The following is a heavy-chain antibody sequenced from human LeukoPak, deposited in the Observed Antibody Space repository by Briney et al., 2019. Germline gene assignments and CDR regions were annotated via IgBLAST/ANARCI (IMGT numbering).Heavy chain of an antibody. CDR3: AKETIADLLYYYFGY. D-gene: IGHD6-13*01. CDR1: GFTFSSYA. V-gene: IGHV3-23*01. J-gene: IGHJ4*02. Sequence: GGSLRLSCAASGFTFSSYAMSWVRQAPGKGLEWVSAISGSGGSTYYADSVKGRFTISRDNSKNTLCLQMNSLRAEDTAVYYCAKETIADLLYYYFGYWGQGTLVTVSS. CDR2: ISGSGGST.